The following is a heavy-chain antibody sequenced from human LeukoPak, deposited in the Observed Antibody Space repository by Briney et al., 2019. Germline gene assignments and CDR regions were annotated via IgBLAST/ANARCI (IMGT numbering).Heavy chain of an antibody. V-gene: IGHV1-69*05. J-gene: IGHJ3*02. CDR1: GGTFSSYA. CDR3: ARETREATVNPHDAFDI. CDR2: IIPIFGTA. D-gene: IGHD4-17*01. Sequence: GSSVKVSCKASGGTFSSYAISWVRQAPGQGLEWMGGIIPIFGTANYARKFQGRVTITTDESTSTAYMELSSLRSEDTAVYYCARETREATVNPHDAFDIWGKGQWSPSFQ.